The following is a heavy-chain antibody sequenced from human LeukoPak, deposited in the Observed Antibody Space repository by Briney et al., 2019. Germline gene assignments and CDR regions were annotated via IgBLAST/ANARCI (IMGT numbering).Heavy chain of an antibody. CDR3: ARGLSFDP. J-gene: IGHJ5*02. V-gene: IGHV4-34*01. CDR1: GVSLSGYF. Sequence: PSETLSLTCSVYGVSLSGYFWSWIRQPPGKGLEWIGEINHSGSTNYNPSLKSRVTISVETSKNQFSLKLSSVTAADTAVYYCARGLSFDPWGQGILVTVSS. CDR2: INHSGST. D-gene: IGHD3-10*01.